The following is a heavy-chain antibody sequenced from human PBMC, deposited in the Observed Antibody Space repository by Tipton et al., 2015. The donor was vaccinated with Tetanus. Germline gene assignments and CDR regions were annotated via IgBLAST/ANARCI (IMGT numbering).Heavy chain of an antibody. CDR3: ARYYCDSSGCAHDY. Sequence: TLSLTCTVSGGSISSYYWSWIRQPPGKGLEWIGYIYYSGSTNYNPSLKSRVTISVDTSKNQFSLKLSSVTAADTAVYYCARYYCDSSGCAHDYWGQGTLVTVSS. CDR1: GGSISSYY. V-gene: IGHV4-59*01. CDR2: IYYSGST. D-gene: IGHD3-22*01. J-gene: IGHJ4*02.